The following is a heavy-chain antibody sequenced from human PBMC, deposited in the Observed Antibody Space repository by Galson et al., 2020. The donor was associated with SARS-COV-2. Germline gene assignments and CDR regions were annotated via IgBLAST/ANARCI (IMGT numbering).Heavy chain of an antibody. CDR3: ARPSSSGYYSIWDCDL. CDR1: GYSINSDFY. Sequence: SETLSLTCAVSGYSINSDFYWAWNRQPPGKGLEWIGSIHHSGTTYQNPSLKRRVAISLDTSKNQFSLNLSSVTAADTAVYYCARPSSSGYYSIWDCDLWGRGALVTVSS. CDR2: IHHSGTT. J-gene: IGHJ2*01. V-gene: IGHV4-38-2*01. D-gene: IGHD3-22*01.